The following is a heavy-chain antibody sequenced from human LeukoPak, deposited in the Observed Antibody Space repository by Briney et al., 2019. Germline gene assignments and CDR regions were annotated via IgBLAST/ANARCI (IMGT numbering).Heavy chain of an antibody. V-gene: IGHV3-23*01. J-gene: IGHJ4*02. CDR2: ISGSGGST. Sequence: PGGSLRLSCAASGFTFSSYAMSWVRQAPGKGLEWVSAISGSGGSTYYADSVKGRFTISRDNSKNTLYLQMNSLRAEDTAVYYCAKAIGIAVAGTADYWGQGTLVTVSS. CDR1: GFTFSSYA. D-gene: IGHD6-19*01. CDR3: AKAIGIAVAGTADY.